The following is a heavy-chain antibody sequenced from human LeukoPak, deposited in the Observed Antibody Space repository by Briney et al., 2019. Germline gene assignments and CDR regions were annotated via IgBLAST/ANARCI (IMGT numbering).Heavy chain of an antibody. CDR3: ARGVPDYLTHGWFDP. Sequence: GGSLRLSCAASGFTFSSSSMNWVRQAPGKGLEWVSSISSGGSYTYYADSMKGRFTISRDNAKNSLYLQMNSLRAEDTAVYYCARGVPDYLTHGWFDPWGQGTLVTVS. CDR2: ISSGGSYT. V-gene: IGHV3-21*01. D-gene: IGHD4/OR15-4a*01. CDR1: GFTFSSSS. J-gene: IGHJ5*02.